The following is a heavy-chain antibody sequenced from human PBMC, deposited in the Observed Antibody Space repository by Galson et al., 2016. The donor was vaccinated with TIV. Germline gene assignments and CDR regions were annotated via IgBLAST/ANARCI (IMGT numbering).Heavy chain of an antibody. CDR2: IYSNDDT. D-gene: IGHD1-26*01. V-gene: IGHV3-53*01. J-gene: IGHJ4*02. CDR1: GFSVSYKH. CDR3: AREGKGAAYPNNLDY. Sequence: SLRLSCAASGFSVSYKHMIWVRQTPGKGLEWVSLIYSNDDTYYADSVKGRFTISRDNSKNTLYLQMNSLKAEDTAVYYCAREGKGAAYPNNLDYWGQGTLVTVSS.